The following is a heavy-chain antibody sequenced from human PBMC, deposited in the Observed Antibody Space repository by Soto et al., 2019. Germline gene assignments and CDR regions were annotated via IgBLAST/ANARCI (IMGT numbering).Heavy chain of an antibody. V-gene: IGHV3-11*05. CDR1: GFTFSDYY. J-gene: IGHJ4*02. D-gene: IGHD2-15*01. CDR2: ISSSSSYT. CDR3: ARDRAAAGYYFDY. Sequence: GGSLRLSCAASGFTFSDYYMSWIRQAPGKGLEWVSYISSSSSYTNYADSVKGRFTISRDNAKNSLYLQMNSLRAEDTAVYYCARDRAAAGYYFDYWGQGTLVTVS.